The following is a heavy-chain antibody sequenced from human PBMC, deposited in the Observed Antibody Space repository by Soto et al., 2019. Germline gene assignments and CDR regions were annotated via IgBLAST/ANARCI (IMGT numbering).Heavy chain of an antibody. CDR3: ASDPRPEDSGSLDLYYFDY. D-gene: IGHD3-10*01. Sequence: GASVKVSCKASGGTFSSYTISWVRQAPGQGLEWMGRIIPILGIANYAQKFQGRVTITADKSTSTAYMELSSLRSEDTAVYYCASDPRPEDSGSLDLYYFDYWGQGTLVTVSS. CDR2: IIPILGIA. V-gene: IGHV1-69*02. J-gene: IGHJ4*02. CDR1: GGTFSSYT.